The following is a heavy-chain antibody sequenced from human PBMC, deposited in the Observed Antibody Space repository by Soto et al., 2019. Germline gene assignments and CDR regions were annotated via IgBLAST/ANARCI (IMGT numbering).Heavy chain of an antibody. CDR2: IFYSGDT. V-gene: IGHV4-39*01. D-gene: IGHD2-15*01. Sequence: SETLSLTCSVSGASISTSDYWWGWIRQPPGKGLEWVGSIFYSGDTFYRPSLKSRVTILIDTSKNQFSMRLTSVTDADTAVYYCARQIGRGSWSLGHWGQGALVTVSS. CDR1: GASISTSDYW. J-gene: IGHJ4*02. CDR3: ARQIGRGSWSLGH.